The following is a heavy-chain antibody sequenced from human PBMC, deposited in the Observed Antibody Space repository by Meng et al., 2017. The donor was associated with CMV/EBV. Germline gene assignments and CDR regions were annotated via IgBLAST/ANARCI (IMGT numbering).Heavy chain of an antibody. CDR2: ISSSGSTI. J-gene: IGHJ6*02. CDR1: GFTFSDYY. CDR3: ARDLDIVVVPAAYAEGDYGMDV. Sequence: GGSLRLSCAASGFTFSDYYMSWIRQAPGKGLEWVSYISSSGSTIYYADSVKGRFTISRDHAKNSLYLQMNSLRAEDTAVYYCARDLDIVVVPAAYAEGDYGMDVWGQGTTVTVSS. D-gene: IGHD2-2*03. V-gene: IGHV3-11*01.